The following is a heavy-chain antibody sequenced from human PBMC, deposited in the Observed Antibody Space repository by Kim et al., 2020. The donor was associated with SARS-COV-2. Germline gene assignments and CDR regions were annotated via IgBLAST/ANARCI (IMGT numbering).Heavy chain of an antibody. CDR2: IYSDGTT. CDR1: GFTVRTNY. J-gene: IGHJ4*02. Sequence: GGSLRLSCAASGFTVRTNYMSWVRQAAGQGLEWVSVIYSDGTTYYTDSVKGRITISRDNSENTLSLQMNSLRDEDTAVYYCARGSRGSGRSDWGQGTLVTVS. CDR3: ARGSRGSGRSD. V-gene: IGHV3-66*02. D-gene: IGHD3-10*01.